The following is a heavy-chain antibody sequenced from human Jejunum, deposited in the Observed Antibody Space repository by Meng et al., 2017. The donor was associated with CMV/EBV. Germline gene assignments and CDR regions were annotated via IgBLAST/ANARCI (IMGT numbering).Heavy chain of an antibody. D-gene: IGHD2-15*01. CDR3: VREDIVVFDN. CDR2: IKQDGSAT. V-gene: IGHV3-7*01. Sequence: CAVSGFTYSNFWMSWVRQSAGMGLEWVANIKQDGSATYYADSVKGRFTISRDNAKNSLYLQMDNLRADDTAVYYCVREDIVVFDNWGQGTLVTVSS. J-gene: IGHJ5*02. CDR1: GFTYSNFW.